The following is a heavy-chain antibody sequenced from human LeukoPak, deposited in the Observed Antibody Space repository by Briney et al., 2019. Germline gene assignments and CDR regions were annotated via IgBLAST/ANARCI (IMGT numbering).Heavy chain of an antibody. CDR2: IKRDGSEK. J-gene: IGHJ4*02. V-gene: IGHV3-7*01. CDR1: GFSFSTNW. CDR3: AKEGNWNLDY. Sequence: GGSLRLSCVASGFSFSTNWMDWFRQAPGKGLEWVANIKRDGSEKNYVDSVKGRFTISRDNAKNSLYLEMNSLRAEDTAVYYCAKEGNWNLDYWGQGALVTVSS. D-gene: IGHD1-1*01.